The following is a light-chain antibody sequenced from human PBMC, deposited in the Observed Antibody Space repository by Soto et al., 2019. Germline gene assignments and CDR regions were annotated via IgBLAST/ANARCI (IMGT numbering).Light chain of an antibody. CDR2: GAS. Sequence: IVMTQSPVTMSVSPGERATLSCRASQSISNNLAWYQQKPGQAPRLLIYGASTRATGIPARFSGGGSGTEFTLTISSLQSEDFAVYYCQHYNNWPPWTFGQGTKVETK. V-gene: IGKV3-15*01. CDR1: QSISNN. J-gene: IGKJ1*01. CDR3: QHYNNWPPWT.